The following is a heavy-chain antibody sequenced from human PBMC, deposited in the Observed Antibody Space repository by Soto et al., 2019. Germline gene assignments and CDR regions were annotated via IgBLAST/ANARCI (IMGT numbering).Heavy chain of an antibody. J-gene: IGHJ6*02. V-gene: IGHV3-74*01. CDR1: GFTFRGYW. Sequence: EGSLRLSCVGSGFTFRGYWMHWVRQSPGKGLVWVSRINSDGTTTAYADSVKGRFTISRDNSKNTLFLQMTSLRADDTAVYYCTHCRGESCHGGYFGMDVWGQGTTVTVSS. CDR2: INSDGTTT. D-gene: IGHD2-15*01. CDR3: THCRGESCHGGYFGMDV.